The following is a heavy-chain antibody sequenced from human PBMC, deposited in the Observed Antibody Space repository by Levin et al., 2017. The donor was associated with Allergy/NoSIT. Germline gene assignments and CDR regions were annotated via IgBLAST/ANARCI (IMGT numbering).Heavy chain of an antibody. J-gene: IGHJ6*02. CDR3: ARETYYYDSSGYYYYGMDV. CDR2: TRNKANSYTT. CDR1: GFTFSDHY. V-gene: IGHV3-72*01. Sequence: GGSLRLSCAASGFTFSDHYMDWVRQAPGKGLEWVGRTRNKANSYTTEYAASVKGRFTISRDDSKNSLYLQMNSLKTEDTAVYYCARETYYYDSSGYYYYGMDVWGQGTTVTVSS. D-gene: IGHD3-22*01.